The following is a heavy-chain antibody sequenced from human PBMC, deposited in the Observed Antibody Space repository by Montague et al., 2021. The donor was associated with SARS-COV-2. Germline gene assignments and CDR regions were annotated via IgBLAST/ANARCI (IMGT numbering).Heavy chain of an antibody. CDR2: SYHSGTT. J-gene: IGHJ4*02. V-gene: IGHV4-38-2*02. CDR3: ARKTSRGLTIFGVVTASYCFDY. D-gene: IGHD3-3*01. CDR1: GYSINSNYY. Sequence: SETLSLTCTVSGYSINSNYYWGWIRQPPGKGLEWIGCSYHSGTTYYSPSLKSRVTVSVHTSKNQFSLNLSSVTAADTAVFYCARKTSRGLTIFGVVTASYCFDYWGQGTLDTVSS.